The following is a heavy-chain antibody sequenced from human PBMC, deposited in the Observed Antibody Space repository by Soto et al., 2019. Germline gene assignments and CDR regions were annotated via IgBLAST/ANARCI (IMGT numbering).Heavy chain of an antibody. J-gene: IGHJ6*02. CDR2: IYPGDSDT. V-gene: IGHV5-51*01. D-gene: IGHD2-2*01. CDR1: GYSFTSYW. CDR3: ARPLQASSSTSYYYYGMDV. Sequence: PGESLKISCKGSGYSFTSYWIGWVRQMPGKGLEWMGIIYPGDSDTRYSPSFQGQVTISADKSISTAYLQWSSLKASDTAMYYCARPLQASSSTSYYYYGMDVWGQGTTVTVSS.